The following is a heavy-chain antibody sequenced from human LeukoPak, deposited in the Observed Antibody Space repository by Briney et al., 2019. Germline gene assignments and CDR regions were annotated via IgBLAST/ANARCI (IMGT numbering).Heavy chain of an antibody. D-gene: IGHD5-12*01. CDR2: ISYSGTT. Sequence: SETLSLTCTVSGGSISSNGYYWAWIRQPPGKGLEWIGSISYSGTTFYNPSLKSRITISADTSKNQFSLKLSSVTATDTALYYCARRRIMATIDSWGQGTLVTVSS. CDR1: GGSISSNGYY. CDR3: ARRRIMATIDS. V-gene: IGHV4-39*01. J-gene: IGHJ4*02.